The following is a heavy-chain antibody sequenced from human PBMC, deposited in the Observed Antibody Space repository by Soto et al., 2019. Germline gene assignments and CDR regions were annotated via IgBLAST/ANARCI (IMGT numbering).Heavy chain of an antibody. CDR1: GFTFSSYA. V-gene: IGHV3-30-3*01. Sequence: GGSLRLSCAASGFTFSSYAMHWVRQAPGKGLEWVAVISYDGSNKYYAYSVKGRFTISRDNSKNTLYLQMNSLRAEDTAVYYCARGGYGSGSYYKDFDYWGQGTLVTVSS. D-gene: IGHD3-10*01. J-gene: IGHJ4*02. CDR3: ARGGYGSGSYYKDFDY. CDR2: ISYDGSNK.